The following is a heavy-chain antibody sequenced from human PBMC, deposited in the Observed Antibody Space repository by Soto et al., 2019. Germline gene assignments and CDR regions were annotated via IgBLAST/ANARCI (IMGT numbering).Heavy chain of an antibody. CDR3: AREGYYSGSGSYSPPRYYGMDV. CDR1: GYTFISYG. D-gene: IGHD3-10*01. J-gene: IGHJ6*02. CDR2: ISAYNDYT. Sequence: QVQLVQSGAEVKKPGSSVKVSCKASGYTFISYGISWVRQAPGQGLEWMGWISAYNDYTNYARKLQGRVTMTTDTSTRIAYLELRSLRSDDTAVYYCAREGYYSGSGSYSPPRYYGMDVWGQGTTVTVSS. V-gene: IGHV1-18*01.